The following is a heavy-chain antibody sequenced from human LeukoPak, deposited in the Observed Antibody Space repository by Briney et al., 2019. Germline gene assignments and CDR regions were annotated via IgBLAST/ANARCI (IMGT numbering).Heavy chain of an antibody. J-gene: IGHJ2*01. D-gene: IGHD5-18*01. CDR3: ARGSRIQLWLRYLDL. CDR2: IHHSGRT. V-gene: IGHV4-38-2*02. CDR1: GYSISSDYY. Sequence: SETLSLTCTVSGYSISSDYYWGWIRQPPGKGLEWIGSIHHSGRTYYNPSLKSRVTISVDTSKNQSSLKLSSLTAADTAVYYCARGSRIQLWLRYLDLWGRGTLVTVSS.